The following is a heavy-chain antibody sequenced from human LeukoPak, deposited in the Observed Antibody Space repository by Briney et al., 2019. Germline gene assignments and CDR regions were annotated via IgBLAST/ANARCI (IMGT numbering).Heavy chain of an antibody. CDR1: GFTFSSYA. D-gene: IGHD3-22*01. CDR2: ISGSGGST. CDR3: AKDSTYYYDSSGYSDY. Sequence: GRSLRLSCAASGFTFSSYAMSWVRQAPGKGLEWVSAISGSGGSTYYADSVKGRFTISRDNSKNTLYLQMNSLRAEDMAVYYCAKDSTYYYDSSGYSDYWGQGTLVTVSS. J-gene: IGHJ4*02. V-gene: IGHV3-23*01.